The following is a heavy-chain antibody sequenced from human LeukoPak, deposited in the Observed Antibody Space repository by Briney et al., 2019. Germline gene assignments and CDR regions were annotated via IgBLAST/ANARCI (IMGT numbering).Heavy chain of an antibody. D-gene: IGHD3-10*01. Sequence: PSETLSLTCTVSGGAINSSSYYWGWLRQPPGKGLEWIGSVSYSGGTYYNPSLKSRLTISVDTSKNQFFLKLSSVTAADTAVFYCARSLWFGELEFNWFDPWGQGTLVTVSS. V-gene: IGHV4-39*01. CDR1: GGAINSSSYY. J-gene: IGHJ5*02. CDR3: ARSLWFGELEFNWFDP. CDR2: VSYSGGT.